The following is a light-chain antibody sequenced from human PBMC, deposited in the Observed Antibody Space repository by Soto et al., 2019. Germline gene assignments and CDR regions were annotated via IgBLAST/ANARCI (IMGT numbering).Light chain of an antibody. J-gene: IGKJ2*01. CDR1: QTTNTW. CDR2: DAS. V-gene: IGKV1-5*01. Sequence: DIQMTQFPSTLSASVGDRETITCRASQTTNTWLAWYQQKPGTAPKLLIYDASSLEGGVPSRFSASGSGTEFTLTISSLQPDDLATYYCQQYISYPYTFGQGTKVEIK. CDR3: QQYISYPYT.